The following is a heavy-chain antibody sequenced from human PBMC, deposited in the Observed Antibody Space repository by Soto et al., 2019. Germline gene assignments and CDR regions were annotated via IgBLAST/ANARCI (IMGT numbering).Heavy chain of an antibody. CDR1: GFTFSDYY. D-gene: IGHD5-12*01. CDR3: ARDGYSGYDSAAGWEHDY. J-gene: IGHJ4*02. Sequence: PGGSLRLSCAASGFTFSDYYMSWIRQAPGKGLEWVSYISSSGSTIYYADSVKGRFTISRDNAKNSLYLQMNSLRAEDTAVYYCARDGYSGYDSAAGWEHDYWGQGTLVTVSS. V-gene: IGHV3-11*01. CDR2: ISSSGSTI.